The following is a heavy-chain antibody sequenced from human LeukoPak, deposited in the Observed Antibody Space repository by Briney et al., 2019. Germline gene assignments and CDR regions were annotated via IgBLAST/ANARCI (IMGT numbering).Heavy chain of an antibody. V-gene: IGHV4-61*02. Sequence: SETLSLTCTVSGGSISSGSYYWSWIRQPAGKGLEWIGRIYTSGSTNYNPSLKSRVTISVDTSKNQFSLKLSSVTAAGTAVYYCATHFWSTGWFDPWGQGTLVTVSS. J-gene: IGHJ5*02. CDR1: GGSISSGSYY. CDR2: IYTSGST. D-gene: IGHD3-3*02. CDR3: ATHFWSTGWFDP.